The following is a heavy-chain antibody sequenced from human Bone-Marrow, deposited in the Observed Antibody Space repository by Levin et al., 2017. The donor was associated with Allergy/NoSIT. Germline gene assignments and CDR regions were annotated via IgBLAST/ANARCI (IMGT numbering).Heavy chain of an antibody. J-gene: IGHJ6*02. V-gene: IGHV3-33*01. CDR3: ARAFLPPWTGGFKWFGGYYYGMDV. D-gene: IGHD3-10*01. CDR1: GFTFSSYG. CDR2: IWYDGSNK. Sequence: GESLKISCAASGFTFSSYGMHWVRQAPGKGLEWVAVIWYDGSNKYYADSVKGRFTISRDNSKNTLYLQMNSLRAEDTAVYYCARAFLPPWTGGFKWFGGYYYGMDVWGQGTTVTVSS.